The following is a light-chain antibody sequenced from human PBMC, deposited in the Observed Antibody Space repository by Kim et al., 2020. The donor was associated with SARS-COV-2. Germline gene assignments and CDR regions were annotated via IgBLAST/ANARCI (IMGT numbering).Light chain of an antibody. J-gene: IGKJ1*01. CDR2: AAS. V-gene: IGKV1-27*01. Sequence: ASVGDRVTTTCRAIHDIANSVAWYQQKPGKVPQVLIYAASTLQSGVPSRFSGSGSGTEFTLTIGSLQTEDVATYYCQKYNSAPWTFGPGTKVDIK. CDR1: HDIANS. CDR3: QKYNSAPWT.